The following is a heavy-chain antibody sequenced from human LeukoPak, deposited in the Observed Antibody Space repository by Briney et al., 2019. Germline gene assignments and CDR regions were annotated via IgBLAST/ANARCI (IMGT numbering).Heavy chain of an antibody. CDR1: GYTFTGYY. Sequence: ASVNVSFKASGYTFTGYYMHWVRQAPGQGLEWMGWINPNSGGTNYAQKFQGRVTMTRDTSISTAYMELSRLRSDDTAVYYCARDLGPTSSWYTIFDNWGQGTLVTVSS. J-gene: IGHJ4*02. D-gene: IGHD6-13*01. CDR2: INPNSGGT. CDR3: ARDLGPTSSWYTIFDN. V-gene: IGHV1-2*02.